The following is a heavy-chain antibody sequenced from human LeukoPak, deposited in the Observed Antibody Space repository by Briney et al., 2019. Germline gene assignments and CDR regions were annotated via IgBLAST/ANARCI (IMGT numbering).Heavy chain of an antibody. V-gene: IGHV3-53*01. CDR1: GFTVSSNY. CDR3: ARAGYSYGARFDY. Sequence: PAGSLRLSCAASGFTVSSNYMSWVRQAPGKGLEWVSVIYSGGSTYYADSVKGRFTISRDNSKNTLYLQMNSLRAEDTAVYYCARAGYSYGARFDYWGKGILVTVSS. J-gene: IGHJ4*02. CDR2: IYSGGST. D-gene: IGHD5-18*01.